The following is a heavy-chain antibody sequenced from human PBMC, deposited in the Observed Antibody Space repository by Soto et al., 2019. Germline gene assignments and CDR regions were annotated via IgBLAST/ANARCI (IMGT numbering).Heavy chain of an antibody. CDR1: GFSLRTTGEG. V-gene: IGHV2-5*02. CDR3: AHRKRTITVATYFDL. CDR2: IYWDADK. J-gene: IGHJ4*02. Sequence: QITLKESGPTLVKPTQTLTLTCTFSGFSLRTTGEGVGWIRQTPGKALEWLALIYWDADKRYSPSLKNRLTISTDTSESQVVLTMTNMDPEDTGTYFCAHRKRTITVATYFDLWGQGTPVTVSS. D-gene: IGHD6-19*01.